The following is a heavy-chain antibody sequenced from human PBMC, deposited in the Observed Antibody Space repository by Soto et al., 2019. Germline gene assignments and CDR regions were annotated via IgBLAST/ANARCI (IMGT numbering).Heavy chain of an antibody. Sequence: EVQLLESGGGLVQPGGSLRLSRAASGFTFSRFGMSWVRQAPGKGLEWVSGISGGGNPTYYSDSVKGRFTISRDSAKNTLYLQMNSLRTEDTAVYYCAKDITYDSSAYDSWGQGTLVTVSS. CDR3: AKDITYDSSAYDS. V-gene: IGHV3-23*01. CDR1: GFTFSRFG. J-gene: IGHJ4*02. D-gene: IGHD3-22*01. CDR2: ISGGGNPT.